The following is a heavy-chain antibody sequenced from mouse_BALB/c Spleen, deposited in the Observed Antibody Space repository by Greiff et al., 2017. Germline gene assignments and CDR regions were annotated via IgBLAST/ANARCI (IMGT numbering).Heavy chain of an antibody. Sequence: EVQLVETGGDLVKPGGSLKLSCAASGFTFSSYGMSWVRQTPDKRLEWVATISSGGSYTYYPDSVKGRFTISRDNAKNTLYLQMSSLKSEDTAMYYCARQKDGNSWFAYWGQGTLVTVSA. D-gene: IGHD2-1*01. V-gene: IGHV5-6*01. CDR3: ARQKDGNSWFAY. CDR1: GFTFSSYG. J-gene: IGHJ3*01. CDR2: ISSGGSYT.